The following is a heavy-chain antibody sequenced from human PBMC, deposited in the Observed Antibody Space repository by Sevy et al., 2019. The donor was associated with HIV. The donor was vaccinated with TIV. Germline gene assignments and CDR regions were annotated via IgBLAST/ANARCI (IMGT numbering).Heavy chain of an antibody. J-gene: IGHJ4*02. Sequence: GGSLRLSCAASGFTFSDYYVSWIRQAPGKGLEWVSYISSSSSYTNYAHSVKGRFTISRDNAKNSLYLQMNSLRAEDTAVYYCARAVRYFGGAYYFDYWGQGTLVTVSS. CDR1: GFTFSDYY. D-gene: IGHD3-9*01. CDR3: ARAVRYFGGAYYFDY. V-gene: IGHV3-11*06. CDR2: ISSSSSYT.